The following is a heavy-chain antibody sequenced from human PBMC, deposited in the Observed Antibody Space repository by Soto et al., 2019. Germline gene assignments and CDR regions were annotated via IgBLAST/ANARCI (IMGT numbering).Heavy chain of an antibody. D-gene: IGHD3-16*02. J-gene: IGHJ4*02. CDR2: ISGSGVST. CDR3: ARDLYPGLYY. V-gene: IGHV3-23*01. Sequence: GVLRLSCAASGFTFSSYAMSWVRQAPGKGLEWVSAISGSGVSTYYADSVKGRFTISRDNSKNTLYLQMNSLRAEDTAGYYCARDLYPGLYYWGQGTLVTVAS. CDR1: GFTFSSYA.